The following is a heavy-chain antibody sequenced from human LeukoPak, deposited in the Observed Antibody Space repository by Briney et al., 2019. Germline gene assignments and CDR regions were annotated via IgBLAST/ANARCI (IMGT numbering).Heavy chain of an antibody. D-gene: IGHD5-12*01. Sequence: GRSLRLSCAASGFTFSSYAMPWVRQAPGKGLEWVAVISYDGSNKYYADSVKGRFTISRDNSKNTLYLQMNSLRAEDTAVYYCARDLGTNYFDYWGQGTLVTVSS. V-gene: IGHV3-30-3*01. CDR3: ARDLGTNYFDY. CDR2: ISYDGSNK. J-gene: IGHJ4*02. CDR1: GFTFSSYA.